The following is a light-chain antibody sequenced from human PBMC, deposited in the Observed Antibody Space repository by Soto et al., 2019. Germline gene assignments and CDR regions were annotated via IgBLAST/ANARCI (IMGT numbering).Light chain of an antibody. J-gene: IGKJ1*01. Sequence: EIVMTQSPATLSVSPGERATLSCRASQSVSSNLAWYQQKVGQAPRLLIYDASTRATGVPARFSGSGSGTEFTLTISSLQSEDFAVYYCQQYSNWPEPFGQGTKVDIK. CDR1: QSVSSN. CDR2: DAS. V-gene: IGKV3-15*01. CDR3: QQYSNWPEP.